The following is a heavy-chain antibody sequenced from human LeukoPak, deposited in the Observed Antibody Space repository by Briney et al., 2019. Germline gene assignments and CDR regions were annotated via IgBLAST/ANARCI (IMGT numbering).Heavy chain of an antibody. CDR1: GGSISSYY. CDR2: IYTSGST. V-gene: IGHV4-4*07. D-gene: IGHD1-26*01. CDR3: ARGGSGSSLYYFDY. Sequence: SETLSLTCTVSGGSISSYYWSWIRQPAGKGLEWIGRIYTSGSTNYNPSLKSRVTMSVDTSKNQFSLKLSSVTAADTAVYYCARGGSGSSLYYFDYWGQGTLVTVSS. J-gene: IGHJ4*02.